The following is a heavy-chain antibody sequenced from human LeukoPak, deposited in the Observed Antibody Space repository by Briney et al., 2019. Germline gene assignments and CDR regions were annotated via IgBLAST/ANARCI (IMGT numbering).Heavy chain of an antibody. CDR2: IYYSGST. CDR1: GGSIGSSSYC. D-gene: IGHD5-18*01. Sequence: PSETLSLTCTVSGGSIGSSSYCWAWIRQPPGKGLEWIGSIYYSGSTYYNPSLKSRVTISVETSKNKFSLKVSSVTAADTAVYYCARQTWIELWHFDYWGQGALVTVSS. J-gene: IGHJ4*02. V-gene: IGHV4-39*01. CDR3: ARQTWIELWHFDY.